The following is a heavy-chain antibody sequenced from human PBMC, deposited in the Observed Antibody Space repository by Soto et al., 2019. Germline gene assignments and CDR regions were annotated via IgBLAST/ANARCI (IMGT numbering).Heavy chain of an antibody. CDR2: IYHSGSS. V-gene: IGHV4-4*02. Sequence: QVQLQESGPGLVKPSGTLSLTCAVSSGSISSSNWWSWVRQPPGKGLEWIGEIYHSGSSNYNPSLKSRVTISVYKSKNQFSLRLSSVTAADTAVYYCARVYCSGGSCYPRYYYYMDVWGKGTTVTVAS. D-gene: IGHD2-15*01. J-gene: IGHJ6*03. CDR1: SGSISSSNW. CDR3: ARVYCSGGSCYPRYYYYMDV.